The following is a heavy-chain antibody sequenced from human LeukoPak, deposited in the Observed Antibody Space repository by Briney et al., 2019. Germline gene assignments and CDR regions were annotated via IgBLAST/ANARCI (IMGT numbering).Heavy chain of an antibody. CDR3: ARDYYGPGSLRYFDL. CDR2: IYYSWST. J-gene: IGHJ2*01. D-gene: IGHD3-10*01. CDR1: GGSVSSGDYY. Sequence: SETLSLTCTVSGGSVSSGDYYWSWIRQPPGKGLEWIGYIYYSWSTYYNPSLKSRVTISVDTSKHQFSLKLSSVTAADTAVYYCARDYYGPGSLRYFDLWGRGTLVTVSS. V-gene: IGHV4-30-4*01.